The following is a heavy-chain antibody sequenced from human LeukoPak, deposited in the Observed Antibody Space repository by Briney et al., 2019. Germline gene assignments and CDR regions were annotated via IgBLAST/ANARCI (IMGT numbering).Heavy chain of an antibody. J-gene: IGHJ4*02. CDR3: AGGLTTHAGTFDY. CDR2: IDYSGTT. Sequence: PSETLSLTCSVSGGSISRYYWSWIRQPPGKGLEWIGYIDYSGTTDYNPSLKSRATISVDTSKNQFSLRLNSVAAADTAGYYCAGGLTTHAGTFDYWGQGTLVTVSS. CDR1: GGSISRYY. V-gene: IGHV4-59*01. D-gene: IGHD6-13*01.